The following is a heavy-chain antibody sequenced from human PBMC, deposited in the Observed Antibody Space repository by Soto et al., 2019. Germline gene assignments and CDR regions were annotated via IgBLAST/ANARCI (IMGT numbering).Heavy chain of an antibody. Sequence: EAQLLESGGDLVQPGESLRLSCAASEFSFDDYAMSWVRQAPGKGLEWVSSITYTGVSTYYVDSVKGRFTISRDNSKDTLYLQMNSLRAEDTAIYYCAKASVWYPYFDSWGQGTLVTVSS. CDR3: AKASVWYPYFDS. CDR2: ITYTGVST. J-gene: IGHJ4*02. CDR1: EFSFDDYA. V-gene: IGHV3-23*01. D-gene: IGHD6-13*01.